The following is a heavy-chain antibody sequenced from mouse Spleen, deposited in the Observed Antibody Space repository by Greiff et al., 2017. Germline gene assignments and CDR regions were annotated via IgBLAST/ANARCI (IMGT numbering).Heavy chain of an antibody. J-gene: IGHJ3*01. CDR3: ARGGQLRLSAWFAY. CDR2: ISYSGST. CDR1: GYSITSGYD. Sequence: DVQLQESGPGMVKPSQSLSLTCTVTGYSITSGYDWHWIRHFPGNKLEWMGYISYSGSTNYNPSLKSRISITHDTSKNHFFLKLNSVTTEDTATYYCARGGQLRLSAWFAYWGQGTLVTVSA. D-gene: IGHD3-2*02. V-gene: IGHV3-1*01.